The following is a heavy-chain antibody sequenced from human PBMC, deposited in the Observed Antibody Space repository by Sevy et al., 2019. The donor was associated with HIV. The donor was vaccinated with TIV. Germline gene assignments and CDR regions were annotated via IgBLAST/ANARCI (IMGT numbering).Heavy chain of an antibody. CDR3: TPPLVVWGDAFEI. D-gene: IGHD2-8*02. V-gene: IGHV3-15*01. CDR2: IKSKTEGRTT. CDR1: GFTFSNAW. J-gene: IGHJ3*02. Sequence: GGSLRLSCAASGFTFSNAWMSWVRQAPGKGLEWVGRIKSKTEGRTTDYAAPVKGRFTISRDNSKNTLYLQMNSLKTVDTAVYYCTPPLVVWGDAFEIWGQGTMVTVSS.